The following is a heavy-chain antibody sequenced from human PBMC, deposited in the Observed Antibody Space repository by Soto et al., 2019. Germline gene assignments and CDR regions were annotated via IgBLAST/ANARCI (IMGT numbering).Heavy chain of an antibody. D-gene: IGHD3-3*01. V-gene: IGHV1-18*04. CDR1: GYSFTSYG. CDR2: ISAYNGNT. CDR3: ARGKHDFWSGLNDYYYYGMDV. J-gene: IGHJ6*02. Sequence: XSVKVSCNASGYSFTSYGISWVRRAPGQGLEWMGWISAYNGNTNYAQKLQGRVTMTTDTSTSTAYMELRSLRSDDTAVYYCARGKHDFWSGLNDYYYYGMDVCGQRTTVTVS.